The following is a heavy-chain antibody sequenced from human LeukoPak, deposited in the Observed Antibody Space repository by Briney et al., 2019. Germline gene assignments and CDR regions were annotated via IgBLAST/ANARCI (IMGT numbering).Heavy chain of an antibody. J-gene: IGHJ4*02. CDR3: ARSLGDD. D-gene: IGHD3-16*01. V-gene: IGHV3-7*01. CDR2: VNQYGSEK. CDR1: GLTFSNYW. Sequence: GGSLRLSCAASGLTFSNYWMTWVRQAPGKGLEWVANVNQYGSEKYYVDPVKGRFTISRDNAKNSVSLQMNSLRAEDTAVYFCARSLGDDWGQGTLVTVSS.